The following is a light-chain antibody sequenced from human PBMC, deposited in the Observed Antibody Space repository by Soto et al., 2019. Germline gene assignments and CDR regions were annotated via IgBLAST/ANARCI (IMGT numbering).Light chain of an antibody. V-gene: IGKV3-15*01. CDR2: GAS. J-gene: IGKJ1*01. CDR1: QSVSSN. Sequence: ERERTPSPATLSVSQGERATLSCRASQSVSSNLAWYQQKPGQAPRLLIYGASTRATGVPARFSGSGSGTEFTLTISSLQSEDFAVYYCQQYNNWPWTFGPGTKVDIK. CDR3: QQYNNWPWT.